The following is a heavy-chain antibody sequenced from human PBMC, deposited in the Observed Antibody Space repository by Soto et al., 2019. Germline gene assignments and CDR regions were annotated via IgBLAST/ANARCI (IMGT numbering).Heavy chain of an antibody. Sequence: SVKVSCKSSGGTFSSFINYPINWVRQAPGQGLEWMGGIVPNVGTVNYAQKFRGKVTITADKSTGTAYMELSSLRSEDTALYYCARRDTSGFLRYFDSWGQGTQVTVSS. CDR3: ARRDTSGFLRYFDS. J-gene: IGHJ4*02. CDR1: GGTFSSFINYP. D-gene: IGHD3-3*01. V-gene: IGHV1-69*06. CDR2: IVPNVGTV.